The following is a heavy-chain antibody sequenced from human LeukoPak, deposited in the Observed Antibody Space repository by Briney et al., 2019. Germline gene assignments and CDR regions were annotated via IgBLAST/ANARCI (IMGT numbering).Heavy chain of an antibody. J-gene: IGHJ4*02. D-gene: IGHD2-2*01. CDR2: ISSNGGST. Sequence: GGSLRLSCAASGFTFSNYAMHWARQAPGKGLEYVSAISSNGGSTYYANSVKGRFTISRDNSKNTLYLQMGSLRAEDMAVYYCAREGEVPAAFDYWGQGTLVTVSS. CDR3: AREGEVPAAFDY. V-gene: IGHV3-64*01. CDR1: GFTFSNYA.